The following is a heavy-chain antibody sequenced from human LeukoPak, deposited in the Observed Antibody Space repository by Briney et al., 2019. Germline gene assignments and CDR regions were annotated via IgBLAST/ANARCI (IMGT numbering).Heavy chain of an antibody. CDR1: GFTFDDYA. V-gene: IGHV3-9*01. D-gene: IGHD1-26*01. Sequence: GGSLRLSCAASGFTFDDYAMHWVRQAPGKGLEWVSGISWNSGSIGYADSVKGRFTISRDNAKNSLYLQMNSLRAEDTAVYYCARESGDLVGATPGDYWGQGTLVTVSS. CDR2: ISWNSGSI. J-gene: IGHJ4*02. CDR3: ARESGDLVGATPGDY.